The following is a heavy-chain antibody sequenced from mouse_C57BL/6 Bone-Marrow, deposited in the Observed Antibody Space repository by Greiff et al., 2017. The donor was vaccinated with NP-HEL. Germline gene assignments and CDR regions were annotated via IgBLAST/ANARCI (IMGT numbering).Heavy chain of an antibody. V-gene: IGHV2-2*01. CDR1: GFSLTSYG. Sequence: QVQLQQSGPGLVQPSQSLSITCTVSGFSLTSYGVHWVRQSPGKGLEWLGVIWSGGSTDYNAAFISRLSISKDNSKSQVFFKMNSLQADDTAIYYCASYYSNYWGQGTLVTVSA. CDR2: IWSGGST. J-gene: IGHJ3*01. CDR3: ASYYSNY. D-gene: IGHD2-5*01.